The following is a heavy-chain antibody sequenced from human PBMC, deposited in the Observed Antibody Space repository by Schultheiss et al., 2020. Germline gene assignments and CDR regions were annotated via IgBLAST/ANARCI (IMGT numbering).Heavy chain of an antibody. CDR2: ISSDGSGT. D-gene: IGHD3-22*01. Sequence: GESLKISCAASGIAFSTSYMHWFRQVPGEGLVWVSRISSDGSGTTYADSVKGRFSISRDNAKSTLYLQMNSLRAEDTAVYYCATDSSGYYVDYWGQGTLVTVSS. J-gene: IGHJ4*02. V-gene: IGHV3-74*01. CDR1: GIAFSTSY. CDR3: ATDSSGYYVDY.